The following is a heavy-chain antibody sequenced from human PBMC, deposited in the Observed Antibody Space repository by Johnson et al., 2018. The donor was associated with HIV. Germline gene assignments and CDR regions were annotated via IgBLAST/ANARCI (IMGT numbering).Heavy chain of an antibody. Sequence: QVQLVESEGGVVQPGGSLRLSCAASGFTFSSYGMHWVRQAPGKGLEWVAFIRYDGSDEFYADSVKGRFTISRDTSKNTLYLQMNSLRVEDTALYYCARGRGWWLQLGGAFDIWGQGT. J-gene: IGHJ3*02. V-gene: IGHV3-30*02. CDR2: IRYDGSDE. D-gene: IGHD5-24*01. CDR3: ARGRGWWLQLGGAFDI. CDR1: GFTFSSYG.